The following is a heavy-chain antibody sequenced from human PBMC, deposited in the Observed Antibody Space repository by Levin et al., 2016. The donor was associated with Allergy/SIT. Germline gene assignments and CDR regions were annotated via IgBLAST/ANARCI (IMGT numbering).Heavy chain of an antibody. Sequence: GESLKISCAASGFTFSSYAMHWVRQAPGKGLEWVAVISYDGSNKYYADSVKGRFTISRDNSKNTLYLQMNSLRAEDAAVYYCARDRYYYDSSGYYYFDYWGQGTLVTVSS. V-gene: IGHV3-30*14. J-gene: IGHJ4*02. CDR1: GFTFSSYA. CDR3: ARDRYYYDSSGYYYFDY. CDR2: ISYDGSNK. D-gene: IGHD3-22*01.